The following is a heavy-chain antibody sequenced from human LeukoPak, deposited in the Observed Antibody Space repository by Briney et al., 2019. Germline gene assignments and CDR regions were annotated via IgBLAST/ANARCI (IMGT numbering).Heavy chain of an antibody. CDR2: VSYGGSS. J-gene: IGHJ4*02. D-gene: IGHD1-26*01. V-gene: IGHV4-59*08. CDR1: GGSISGYY. CDR3: ARQHTRSVVEATHVDY. Sequence: SETLSLTCNVSGGSISGYYWSWIRQPPGKTLEWVGTVSYGGSSNYNPSLESRVTISVDTSKIHFSLKLSSVTAADTAVYYCARQHTRSVVEATHVDYWGQGTLVTVSS.